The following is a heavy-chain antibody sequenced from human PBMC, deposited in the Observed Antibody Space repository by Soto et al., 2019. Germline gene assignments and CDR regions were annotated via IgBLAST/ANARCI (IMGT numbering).Heavy chain of an antibody. CDR1: GGSISDYY. V-gene: IGHV4-59*01. CDR3: ARARKATYITGGFDS. Sequence: QVQLQESGPGLVKPSETLSLTCSVSGGSISDYYWSWIRQSPGKGLAYIAYSSYGGITNLNGALSGRVTMSVDTSKNQFPLKATSLTAADTAVYYCARARKATYITGGFDSWGQGTLVTVSS. CDR2: SSYGGIT. J-gene: IGHJ4*02. D-gene: IGHD3-3*01.